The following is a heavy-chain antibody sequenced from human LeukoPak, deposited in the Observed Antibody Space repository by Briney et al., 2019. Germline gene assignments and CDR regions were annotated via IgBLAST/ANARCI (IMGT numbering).Heavy chain of an antibody. CDR2: ISYDGSNK. Sequence: GGSLRLSCAASGFTFSSYGMHWVRQAPGKGLEWVAVISYDGSNKYYADPVKGRFTISRDNSKNTLYLQMNSLRAEDTAVYYCAKAGTGGDCDYWGQGTLVTVSS. V-gene: IGHV3-30*18. J-gene: IGHJ4*02. D-gene: IGHD3-10*01. CDR1: GFTFSSYG. CDR3: AKAGTGGDCDY.